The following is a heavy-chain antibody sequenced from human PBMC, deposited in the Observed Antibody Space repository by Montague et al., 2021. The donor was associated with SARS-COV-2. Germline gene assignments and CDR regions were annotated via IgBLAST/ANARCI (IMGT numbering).Heavy chain of an antibody. V-gene: IGHV4-59*01. CDR2: INHSGST. CDR1: GGSITSYY. D-gene: IGHD3-9*01. Sequence: SETLSLTCTVSGGSITSYYWTWIRQPPGKGLEWIGRINHSGSTNYNPSLKSRVTISVDTSKNQFSLKLSSVTAADTAVYYCARTGLGAYDILTGYYVNAFDVWGQGTMVTVSS. CDR3: ARTGLGAYDILTGYYVNAFDV. J-gene: IGHJ3*01.